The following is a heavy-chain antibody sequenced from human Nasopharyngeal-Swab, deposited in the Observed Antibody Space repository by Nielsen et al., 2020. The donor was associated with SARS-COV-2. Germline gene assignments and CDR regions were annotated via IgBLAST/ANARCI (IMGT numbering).Heavy chain of an antibody. CDR3: ARPGDIVVVPAARDYYGMDV. V-gene: IGHV3-21*01. CDR1: GFTFSSYS. Sequence: GGSLRLSCAASGFTFSSYSMNWVRQAPGKGLEWVSSISSSSSYIYYADSVKGRFTISRDNAENSLYLQMNSLRAEDTAVYYCARPGDIVVVPAARDYYGMDVWGQGTTVTVSS. J-gene: IGHJ6*02. CDR2: ISSSSSYI. D-gene: IGHD2-2*01.